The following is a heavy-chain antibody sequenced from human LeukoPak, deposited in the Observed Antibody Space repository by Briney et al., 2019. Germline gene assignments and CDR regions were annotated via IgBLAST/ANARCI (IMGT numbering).Heavy chain of an antibody. CDR1: GITSSYDY. Sequence: GGFRIFSCAAAGITSSYDYMRWGRHSPGKGLGWVGRSRDKAHSYTAEYVASVKGKFTISRDDSKNSVYLQMNSLQIEDTAVYYCARDIYVQGIWHASDIWGQGTMVTVSS. V-gene: IGHV3-72*01. CDR2: SRDKAHSYTA. CDR3: ARDIYVQGIWHASDI. D-gene: IGHD3-16*01. J-gene: IGHJ3*02.